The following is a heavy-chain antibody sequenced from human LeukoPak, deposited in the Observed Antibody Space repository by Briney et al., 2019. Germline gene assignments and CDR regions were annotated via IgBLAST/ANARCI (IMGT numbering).Heavy chain of an antibody. CDR1: GGTFSSYA. CDR2: IIPIFGTA. V-gene: IGHV1-69*05. CDR3: ARDLRPYCSGFTCFYFDY. J-gene: IGHJ4*02. Sequence: SVKVSCKASGGTFSSYAISWVRQAPGQGLEWMGGIIPIFGTANYAQRFQGRVTMTTDTSTNTAYMDLRSLRFDDTAVYYCARDLRPYCSGFTCFYFDYWGQGTLVTVSS. D-gene: IGHD2-15*01.